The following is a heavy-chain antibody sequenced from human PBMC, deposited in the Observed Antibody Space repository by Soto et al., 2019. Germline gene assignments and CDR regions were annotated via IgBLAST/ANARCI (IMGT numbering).Heavy chain of an antibody. CDR2: INHSGST. J-gene: IGHJ4*02. Sequence: QVQLQQWGAGLLKPSETLSLTCAVYGGSFSGYYWSWIRQPPGKGLEWSGEINHSGSTNYNPSLKSRVTISVDTSKNQFSLKLSSVTAADTAVYYCARGARRYSSSGNFFDYWGQGTLVTVSS. D-gene: IGHD6-13*01. V-gene: IGHV4-34*01. CDR3: ARGARRYSSSGNFFDY. CDR1: GGSFSGYY.